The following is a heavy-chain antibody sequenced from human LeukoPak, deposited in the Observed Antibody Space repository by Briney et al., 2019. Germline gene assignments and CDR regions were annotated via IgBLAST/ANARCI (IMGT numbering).Heavy chain of an antibody. V-gene: IGHV4-39*07. J-gene: IGHJ4*02. CDR1: GGSISSSSYY. CDR3: ARDAGVGDSSGFDY. Sequence: SETLSLTCTVSGGSISSSSYYWGWIRQPPGKGLEWIGSIYYSGSTNYNPSLKSRVTISVDTSKNQFSLKLSSVTAADTAVYYCARDAGVGDSSGFDYWGQGTLVTVSS. D-gene: IGHD3-22*01. CDR2: IYYSGST.